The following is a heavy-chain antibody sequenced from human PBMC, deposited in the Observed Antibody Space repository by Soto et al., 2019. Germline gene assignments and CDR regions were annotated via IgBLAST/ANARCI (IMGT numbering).Heavy chain of an antibody. V-gene: IGHV1-69*12. D-gene: IGHD5-12*01. CDR3: ARGNHSWLHLWYLNL. CDR1: GGTFSNYP. CDR2: IIPIFGTL. J-gene: IGHJ2*01. Sequence: QVQLVQSGAEVKKPGTSVKVSCKASGGTFSNYPISWVRQAPGQGLEWMGGIIPIFGTLNYAQKFQGRVTITADESTSTAYMELSSMRSENTVVYYRARGNHSWLHLWYLNLLGRGTLVTVSS.